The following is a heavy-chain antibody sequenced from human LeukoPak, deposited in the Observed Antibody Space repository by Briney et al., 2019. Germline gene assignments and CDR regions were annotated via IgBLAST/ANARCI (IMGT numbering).Heavy chain of an antibody. J-gene: IGHJ4*02. CDR2: IVPIFGTA. CDR1: GGTFSSYA. V-gene: IGHV1-69*05. D-gene: IGHD2-2*01. Sequence: SVKVSCKASGGTFSSYAISWVRQAPGQGLEWVGGIVPIFGTANYAQKFQGRVTITTDESTSTAYMELSSMRSEDTAVYYCARDFGCSSTSCYGRFDYWGQGTLVTVSS. CDR3: ARDFGCSSTSCYGRFDY.